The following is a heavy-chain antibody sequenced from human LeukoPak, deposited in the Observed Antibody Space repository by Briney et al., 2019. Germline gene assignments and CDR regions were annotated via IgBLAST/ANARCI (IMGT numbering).Heavy chain of an antibody. Sequence: GGSLRLSCAASGFSFSSYAMSWVRQAPGKGLECVSAIIRDGTTYYADSVKGRFTISRDNSKNTLYLQMNSLRAEDTAVYYCARGSGNFDYWGQGTLVTVSS. CDR1: GFSFSSYA. CDR3: ARGSGNFDY. CDR2: IIRDGTT. V-gene: IGHV3-23*01. J-gene: IGHJ4*02.